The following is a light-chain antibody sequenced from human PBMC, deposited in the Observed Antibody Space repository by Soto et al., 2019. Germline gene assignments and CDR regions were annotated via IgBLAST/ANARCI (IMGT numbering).Light chain of an antibody. J-gene: IGLJ2*01. CDR3: SSYTSNSALVV. Sequence: QSALTQPASVSGSPGQSITISCTGTSSDVGGYNYVSWYQQHPGKAPKLMIYDVSNRPSGVSNRFSGSKSGNTASLTISGLQAEDEADYEYSSYTSNSALVVFGGGTQLTVL. CDR2: DVS. CDR1: SSDVGGYNY. V-gene: IGLV2-14*01.